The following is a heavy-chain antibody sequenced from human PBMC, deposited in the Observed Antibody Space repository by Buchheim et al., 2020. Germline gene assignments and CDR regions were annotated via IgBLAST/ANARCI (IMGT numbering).Heavy chain of an antibody. CDR1: GFTSSSYA. Sequence: QVQLVESGGGVVQPGRSLRLSCAASGFTSSSYAMHWVRQAPGKGLEWVAVISYDGSNKYYADSVKGRFTISRDNSKNTLYLQMNSLRAEDTAVYYCARDLRIAARPRKGEIYYYYYYGMDVWGQGTT. D-gene: IGHD6-6*01. J-gene: IGHJ6*02. CDR3: ARDLRIAARPRKGEIYYYYYYGMDV. V-gene: IGHV3-30*04. CDR2: ISYDGSNK.